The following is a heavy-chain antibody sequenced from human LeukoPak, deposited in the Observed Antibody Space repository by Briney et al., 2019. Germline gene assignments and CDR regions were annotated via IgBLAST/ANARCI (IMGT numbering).Heavy chain of an antibody. V-gene: IGHV4-30-2*01. CDR1: GGSISSGGYS. CDR3: ARGYDSSGYYVLDY. J-gene: IGHJ4*02. Sequence: PSETLSLTCAVSGGSISSGGYSWSWVRQPRGKGLEWIGYIYHSGSTYYNPSLKSRVTISVDRSKNQFSLKLSSVTAADTAVYYCARGYDSSGYYVLDYWGQGTLVTVSS. CDR2: IYHSGST. D-gene: IGHD3-22*01.